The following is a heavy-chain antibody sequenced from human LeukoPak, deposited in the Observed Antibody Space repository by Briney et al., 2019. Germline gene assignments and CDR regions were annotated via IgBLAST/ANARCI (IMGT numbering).Heavy chain of an antibody. V-gene: IGHV4-59*12. CDR1: GGSISSYY. D-gene: IGHD2-8*02. CDR3: ARRYWNYFHYYMDV. CDR2: IYYSGST. Sequence: SETLSLTCTVSGGSISSYYWSWIRQPPGKGLEWIGYIYYSGSTNYNPSLKSRVTISVDTSKNQFSLKLSSVTAADTAVYYCARRYWNYFHYYMDVWGKGTTVTVSS. J-gene: IGHJ6*03.